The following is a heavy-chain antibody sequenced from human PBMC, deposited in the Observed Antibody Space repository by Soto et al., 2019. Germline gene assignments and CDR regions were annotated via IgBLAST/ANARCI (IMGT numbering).Heavy chain of an antibody. CDR3: AREAKVHTPVFGF. D-gene: IGHD2-2*01. J-gene: IGHJ4*02. CDR2: IIPMFGKS. CDR1: GGTFSTYA. Sequence: QVQLVQSGAEVKKPGSSVKVSCKASGGTFSTYAINWLRQAPGQGLEWMGDIIPMFGKSNYAPKFQGRVTITADDSTSRAYMEVSSLRSEDTAVYYCAREAKVHTPVFGFWGQGTLVTVSS. V-gene: IGHV1-69*01.